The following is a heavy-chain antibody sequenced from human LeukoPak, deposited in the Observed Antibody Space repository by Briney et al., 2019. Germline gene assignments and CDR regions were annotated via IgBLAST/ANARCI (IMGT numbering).Heavy chain of an antibody. CDR1: GLSFAGSW. CDR2: INNDGSGT. D-gene: IGHD3-10*01. Sequence: GGSLRLSCAASGLSFAGSWMHWVRQAPGKGLVWVSRINNDGSGTRYADFVRGRFTISRDNAKNTLYLQMNSLRAEDTAVYYCARVSGLGMNEYYQHWGQGTLVTVPS. V-gene: IGHV3-74*01. CDR3: ARVSGLGMNEYYQH. J-gene: IGHJ1*01.